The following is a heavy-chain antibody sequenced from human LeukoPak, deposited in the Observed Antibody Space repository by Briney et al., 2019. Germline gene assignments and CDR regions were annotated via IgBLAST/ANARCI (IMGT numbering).Heavy chain of an antibody. Sequence: GGSLRLSCAASGFTFSNYGMTWVRQAPGKGLEWLSHISSSGTMTYYADSVKGRFTISRDDAGNTLFLQLSSLRVEDTAVYYCARDTIQPGLIDDWGQGTLVTVSS. V-gene: IGHV3-48*03. CDR1: GFTFSNYG. J-gene: IGHJ4*02. CDR3: ARDTIQPGLIDD. CDR2: ISSSGTMT. D-gene: IGHD2-2*01.